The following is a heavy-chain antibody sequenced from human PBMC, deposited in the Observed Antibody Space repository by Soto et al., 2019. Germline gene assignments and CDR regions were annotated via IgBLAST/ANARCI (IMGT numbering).Heavy chain of an antibody. CDR3: AILREEAPNYYDYSGMDV. CDR2: IYYSGST. CDR1: DGSRCSRDHY. Sequence: SDECSVADGSRCSRDHYRIRKSQPPGKGLEWIGYIYYSGSTYYNPSLKSRVTISVDTSKNQFSLKLSSVTAADTAVYYCAILREEAPNYYDYSGMDVWGQGTTVTVSS. D-gene: IGHD3-10*01. J-gene: IGHJ6*02. V-gene: IGHV4-30-4*08.